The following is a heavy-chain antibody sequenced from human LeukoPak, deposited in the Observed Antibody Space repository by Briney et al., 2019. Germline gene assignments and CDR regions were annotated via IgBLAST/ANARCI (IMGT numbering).Heavy chain of an antibody. V-gene: IGHV3-7*01. CDR1: GFTFSSYS. CDR3: ARDWGGSRADAFDI. Sequence: PGGSLRLSCAASGFTFSSYSMNWVRQAPGKGLEWVANIKQDGSEKYYVDSVKGRFTVSRDNAKNSLYLQMNSLRAEDTAVYYCARDWGGSRADAFDIWGQGTMVTVSS. D-gene: IGHD1-26*01. CDR2: IKQDGSEK. J-gene: IGHJ3*02.